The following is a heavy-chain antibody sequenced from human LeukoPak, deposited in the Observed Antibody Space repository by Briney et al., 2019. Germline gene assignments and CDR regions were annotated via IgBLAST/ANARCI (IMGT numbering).Heavy chain of an antibody. CDR3: ARAGHSSGWYTASDS. D-gene: IGHD6-19*01. CDR2: IYSGGGT. CDR1: GFTVSSDY. J-gene: IGHJ4*02. V-gene: IGHV3-53*01. Sequence: GGSLRLSCAASGFTVSSDYMSWVRQAPGKGLEWVSVIYSGGGTYYTDSVRGRFTISRDNSKNTLYLQMNSLRVDDTAMYYCARAGHSSGWYTASDSWGQGTLVTVSS.